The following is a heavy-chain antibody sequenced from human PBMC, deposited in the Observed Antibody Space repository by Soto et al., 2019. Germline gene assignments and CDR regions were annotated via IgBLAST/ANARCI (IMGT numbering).Heavy chain of an antibody. Sequence: GGSLRLSCAASGFTFSSFWMSWVRKAPGKGLEWVANIKEDGSDMYYVDSVKGRFTISRDNAKNSLYLQMNSLRAEDTAVYYCATEVWVYYDFWSGYSDYWGQGTLVTVS. D-gene: IGHD3-3*01. CDR1: GFTFSSFW. V-gene: IGHV3-7*01. J-gene: IGHJ4*02. CDR3: ATEVWVYYDFWSGYSDY. CDR2: IKEDGSDM.